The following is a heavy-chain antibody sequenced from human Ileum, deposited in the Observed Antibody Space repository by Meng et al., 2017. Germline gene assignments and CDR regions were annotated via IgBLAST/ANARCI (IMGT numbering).Heavy chain of an antibody. CDR1: GGSLSGYY. V-gene: IGHV4-34*01. J-gene: IGHJ5*02. CDR3: VYFWSGYFT. CDR2: SDHFGNT. Sequence: VQLQQWGAGLLKPSATLSLTCAVFGGSLSGYYCNWFRQPPGKGLEWIGRSDHFGNTIHNPSLKGRLTISVDTSKNQISLRLTSVIAADTAVYYCVYFWSGYFTSGQGTLVTVSS. D-gene: IGHD3-3*01.